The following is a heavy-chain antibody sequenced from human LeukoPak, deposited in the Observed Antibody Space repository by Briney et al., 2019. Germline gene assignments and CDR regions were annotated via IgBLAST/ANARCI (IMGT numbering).Heavy chain of an antibody. V-gene: IGHV3-30*02. D-gene: IGHD3-9*01. CDR2: IRYDGSNK. J-gene: IGHJ6*02. Sequence: GGSLRLSCAASGFTFSSYGMHWVLQAPGKGLEWVAFIRYDGSNKYYADSVKGRFTISRDNAKNSLYLQMNSLRAEDTALYYCAKDLYYDILTDPYGMDVWGQGTTVTVSS. CDR1: GFTFSSYG. CDR3: AKDLYYDILTDPYGMDV.